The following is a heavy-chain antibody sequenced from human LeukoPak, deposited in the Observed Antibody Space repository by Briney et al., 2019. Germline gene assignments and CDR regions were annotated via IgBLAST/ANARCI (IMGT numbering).Heavy chain of an antibody. CDR3: ARDPPTVTYSPYYYYGMDV. CDR1: GFTFSSYA. D-gene: IGHD4-17*01. V-gene: IGHV3-30*04. Sequence: GGSLRLSCAASGFTFSSYAMHWVRQAPGKGLEWEAVISYDGSNKYYADSVKGRFTISRDNSKNTLYLQMNSLRAEDTAVYYCARDPPTVTYSPYYYYGMDVWGKGTTVTVSS. CDR2: ISYDGSNK. J-gene: IGHJ6*04.